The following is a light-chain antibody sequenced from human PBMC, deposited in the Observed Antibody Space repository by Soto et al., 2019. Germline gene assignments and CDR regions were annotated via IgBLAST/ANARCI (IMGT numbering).Light chain of an antibody. Sequence: IQLTQSPSSLSAFVGDRVTITCRASQGINSYLAWYQQKPGKAPKLLIYAASTLQSGVPSRFSGRGSWTEFTLTISSLQPEDFATYYCQQVNTYPITFGQGTRLEIE. CDR3: QQVNTYPIT. CDR2: AAS. V-gene: IGKV1-9*01. J-gene: IGKJ5*01. CDR1: QGINSY.